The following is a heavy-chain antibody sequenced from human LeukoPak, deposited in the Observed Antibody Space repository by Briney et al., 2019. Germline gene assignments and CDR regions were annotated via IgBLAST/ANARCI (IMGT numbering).Heavy chain of an antibody. CDR2: IYYSGST. V-gene: IGHV4-59*12. Sequence: SETLSLTCTVSGGSISNYYWSWIRQPPGKGLEWIGYIYYSGSTNYSPSLKSRVTISVDKSKNQFSLKLSSVTAADTAVYYCVLYDTYYYGMDVWGQGTTVTVSS. CDR3: VLYDTYYYGMDV. D-gene: IGHD3-9*01. J-gene: IGHJ6*02. CDR1: GGSISNYY.